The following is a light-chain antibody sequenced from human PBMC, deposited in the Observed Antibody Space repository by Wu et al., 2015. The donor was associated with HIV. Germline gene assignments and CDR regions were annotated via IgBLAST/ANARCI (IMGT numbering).Light chain of an antibody. CDR2: AAS. J-gene: IGKJ4*01. CDR3: QQLNTYPLT. V-gene: IGKV1-9*01. CDR1: QDISSY. Sequence: DIQLTQSPSFLSASVGDRVTITCRASQDISSYLAWFQQKPGKAPKLQIYAASTLQSGVPSRFSGSGSGTEFTLTISSLQPEDFATYYCQQLNTYPLTFGGGTKVEIK.